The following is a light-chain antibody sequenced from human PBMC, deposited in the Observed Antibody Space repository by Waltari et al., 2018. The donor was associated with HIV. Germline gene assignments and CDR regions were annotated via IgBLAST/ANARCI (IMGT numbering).Light chain of an antibody. Sequence: DIQMTQSPSNLSASVGDRVTITCRASQTSSRWLAWYQQKPGKAPKLLIYKASTLESGVPSRFSGSGSGTAFSLTISSLQPDDFATYYCQQYKDFPITFGGGTKVEIK. CDR1: QTSSRW. J-gene: IGKJ4*01. CDR2: KAS. V-gene: IGKV1-5*03. CDR3: QQYKDFPIT.